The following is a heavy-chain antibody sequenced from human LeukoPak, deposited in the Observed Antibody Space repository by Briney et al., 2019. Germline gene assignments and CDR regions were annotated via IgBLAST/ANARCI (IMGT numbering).Heavy chain of an antibody. CDR3: ARGLYSGSYYDPGY. CDR2: INPSGGST. J-gene: IGHJ4*02. Sequence: ASVKVSCKASGYTFTSHGISWVRQAPGQGLEWMGIINPSGGSTSYAQKFQGRVTMTRDMSTSTVYMELSSLRSEDTAVYYCARGLYSGSYYDPGYWGQGTLVTVSS. CDR1: GYTFTSHG. V-gene: IGHV1-46*01. D-gene: IGHD1-26*01.